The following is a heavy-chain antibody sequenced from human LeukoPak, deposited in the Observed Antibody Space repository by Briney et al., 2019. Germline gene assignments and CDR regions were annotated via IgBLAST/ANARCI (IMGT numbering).Heavy chain of an antibody. D-gene: IGHD5-18*01. Sequence: PGGSLRLSCAASGFTFSSYAMSWVRQAPGKGLEWVSAISGSGGSTYYADSVKGRFTISRDNSKNTLYLQMNSLRAEDTAVYYCAKDDREGIQLWHRVGDYWGQGTLVTVSS. CDR3: AKDDREGIQLWHRVGDY. J-gene: IGHJ4*02. CDR1: GFTFSSYA. V-gene: IGHV3-23*01. CDR2: ISGSGGST.